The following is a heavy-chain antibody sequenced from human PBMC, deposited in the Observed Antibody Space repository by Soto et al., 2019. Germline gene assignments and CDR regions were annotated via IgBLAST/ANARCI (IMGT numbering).Heavy chain of an antibody. CDR2: ITSDSTTM. CDR1: GFTFNTYS. CDR3: ARRAI. Sequence: RRLSCVASGFTFNTYSMSWVRQAPGKGLEWISYITSDSTTMYYADSVRGRFTISRDNAKNTLYLQMNSLRDEDTAVYYCARRAIWGQGTLVTVS. D-gene: IGHD2-2*01. V-gene: IGHV3-48*02. J-gene: IGHJ4*02.